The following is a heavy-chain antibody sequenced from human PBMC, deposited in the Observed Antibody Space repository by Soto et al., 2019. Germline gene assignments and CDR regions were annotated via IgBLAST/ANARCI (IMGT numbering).Heavy chain of an antibody. V-gene: IGHV3-23*01. CDR1: GFTFSSYA. CDR2: ISGSGGST. D-gene: IGHD3-22*01. J-gene: IGHJ4*02. Sequence: PGGSLRLSCAASGFTFSSYAMSWVRQAPGKGLEWVSAISGSGGSTYYADSVKGRFTISRDNSKNTLYLQMNSLRAEDTAVYYCAKDRAQWLQNSGNFDYWGQGTLVTVSS. CDR3: AKDRAQWLQNSGNFDY.